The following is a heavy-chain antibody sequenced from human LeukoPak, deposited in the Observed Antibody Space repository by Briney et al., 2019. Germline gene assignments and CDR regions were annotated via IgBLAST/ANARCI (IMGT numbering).Heavy chain of an antibody. V-gene: IGHV4-39*01. CDR2: LYYSGST. D-gene: IGHD5-18*01. CDR1: GGSISSSSYY. CDR3: ASISRGYSYGSFPSYFDN. Sequence: SETLSLTCSVSGGSISSSSYYWGWIRQPPGKGLEWIGSLYYSGSTYYNPSLKSRVTISVDTSKNQFSLKLRSVTAADTAVYYCASISRGYSYGSFPSYFDNWGQGTLVTVSS. J-gene: IGHJ4*02.